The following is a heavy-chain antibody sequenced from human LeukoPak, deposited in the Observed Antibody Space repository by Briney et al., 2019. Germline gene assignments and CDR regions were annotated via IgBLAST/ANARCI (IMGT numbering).Heavy chain of an antibody. CDR2: MKEDGSEI. CDR3: VRGGRRYLDS. Sequence: PGGSLRLSCAASGFTFNTYTMSWVRQAPGKGLEWVAKMKEDGSEISYVGSVKGRFAISRDNARSSLYLQMNSLSVEDTAAYYCVRGGRRYLDSWGQGTLVTVSS. CDR1: GFTFNTYT. D-gene: IGHD1-26*01. J-gene: IGHJ4*02. V-gene: IGHV3-7*01.